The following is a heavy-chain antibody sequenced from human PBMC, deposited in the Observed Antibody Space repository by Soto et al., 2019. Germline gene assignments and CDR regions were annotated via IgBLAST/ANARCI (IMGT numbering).Heavy chain of an antibody. Sequence: QVQLVQSGGEVKKPGASVTVSCKASGYTFINYHITWVRQAPGQGLEWMAWINTYNGMTDYAQRFQGRVTMTRDTSTCTAYIELRNLGSDDTAGYFCAKSPRGEMATDWGQGTVVTVSS. V-gene: IGHV1-18*01. CDR3: AKSPRGEMATD. CDR1: GYTFINYH. D-gene: IGHD5-12*01. CDR2: INTYNGMT. J-gene: IGHJ4*02.